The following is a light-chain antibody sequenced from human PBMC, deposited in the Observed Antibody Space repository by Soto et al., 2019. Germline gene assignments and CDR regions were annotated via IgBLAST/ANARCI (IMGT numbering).Light chain of an antibody. J-gene: IGKJ4*01. Sequence: IQLTQSPSSLSASVGDRVTLTCRASQDIGSYLAWYQQNPGKAPKLLIYGASTLQSGVPSRFSGSGSATDFTLTISTLQPEDFATYYCLRLNSFPLTFGGGTKVEI. CDR2: GAS. V-gene: IGKV1-9*01. CDR3: LRLNSFPLT. CDR1: QDIGSY.